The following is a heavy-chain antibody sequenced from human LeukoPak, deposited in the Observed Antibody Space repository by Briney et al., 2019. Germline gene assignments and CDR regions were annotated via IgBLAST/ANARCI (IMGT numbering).Heavy chain of an antibody. J-gene: IGHJ6*03. D-gene: IGHD3-3*01. CDR3: ARRGGYDFWSAYHPGYYYYMDV. CDR2: IIPIFGTA. Sequence: GASVKVSCKASGGTISSYAISWVRQAPGQGLEWMGGIIPIFGTANYAQKFQGRVTITADKSTSTAYMELSSLRSEDTAVYYCARRGGYDFWSAYHPGYYYYMDVWGKGTTVTVSS. V-gene: IGHV1-69*06. CDR1: GGTISSYA.